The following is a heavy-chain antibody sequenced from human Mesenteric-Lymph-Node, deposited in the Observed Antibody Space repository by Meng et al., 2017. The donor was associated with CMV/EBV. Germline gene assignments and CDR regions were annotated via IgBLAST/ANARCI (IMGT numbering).Heavy chain of an antibody. CDR1: GFTFNYFF. CDR3: VRDAGRGHGYNYLGYFDY. Sequence: GGSLRLSCAASGFTFNYFFMHWVRQAPGKGLVWVSTINADGSSTTYADSVKGRFTISRDNAKNTLYLQMDSLRADDTAVYYCVRDAGRGHGYNYLGYFDYWGQGTQVTVSS. CDR2: INADGSST. D-gene: IGHD5-24*01. J-gene: IGHJ4*02. V-gene: IGHV3-74*03.